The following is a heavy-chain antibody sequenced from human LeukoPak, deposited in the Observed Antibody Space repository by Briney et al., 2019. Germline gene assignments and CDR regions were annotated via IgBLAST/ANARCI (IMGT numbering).Heavy chain of an antibody. D-gene: IGHD6-19*01. V-gene: IGHV4-34*01. CDR1: GGSFSGYY. CDR2: INHSGST. CDR3: ARPRDYSSGWFNWYFDL. J-gene: IGHJ2*01. Sequence: SETLSLTCAVYGGSFSGYYWSWIRQPPGKGLEWIGEINHSGSTNCNPSLKSRVTISVDTSKNQFSLKLSSVTAADTAVYYCARPRDYSSGWFNWYFDLWGRGTLVTVSS.